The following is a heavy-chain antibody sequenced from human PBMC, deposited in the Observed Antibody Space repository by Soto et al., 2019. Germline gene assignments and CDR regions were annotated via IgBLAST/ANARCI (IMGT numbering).Heavy chain of an antibody. CDR1: GGSISSGDYY. Sequence: SEILSLTCTVSGGSISSGDYYWSWIRQPPGKGLEWIGYIYYSGSTYYNPSLKSRVTISVDTSKNQFSLKLSSVTAADTAVYYCARVGLPTTNFDYWGQGTLVTVSS. D-gene: IGHD5-12*01. CDR3: ARVGLPTTNFDY. J-gene: IGHJ4*02. CDR2: IYYSGST. V-gene: IGHV4-30-4*01.